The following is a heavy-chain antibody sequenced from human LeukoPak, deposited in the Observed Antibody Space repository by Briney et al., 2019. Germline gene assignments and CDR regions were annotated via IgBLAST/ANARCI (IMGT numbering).Heavy chain of an antibody. Sequence: GDSLRLSCAASEFIFSAYTMNWVRQVPGRELQWVTSITSSSGTIYYAHSLKGRVTLARDNAKNSQYLQLNSLRAEDAAVYYCARGTTYYGILTCYVGAFDIWGQGTMVTVSS. CDR2: ITSSSGTI. J-gene: IGHJ3*02. CDR1: EFIFSAYT. V-gene: IGHV3-48*04. CDR3: ARGTTYYGILTCYVGAFDI. D-gene: IGHD3-9*01.